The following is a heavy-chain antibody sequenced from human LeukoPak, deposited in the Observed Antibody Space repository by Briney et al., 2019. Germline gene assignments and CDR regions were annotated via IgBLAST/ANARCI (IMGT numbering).Heavy chain of an antibody. D-gene: IGHD5-18*01. Sequence: GSLRLSCVASGFTFSSYSMNWVRQAPGKGLEWVSYISSSSSTIYYADSVKGRFTISRDNAKNSLYLQMNSLRAEDTAVYYCARKDGYSYGSPDYWGQGTLVTVSS. CDR2: ISSSSSTI. CDR3: ARKDGYSYGSPDY. V-gene: IGHV3-48*04. J-gene: IGHJ4*02. CDR1: GFTFSSYS.